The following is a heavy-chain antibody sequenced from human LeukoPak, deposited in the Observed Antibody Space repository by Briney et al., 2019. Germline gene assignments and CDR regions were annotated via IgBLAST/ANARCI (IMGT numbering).Heavy chain of an antibody. CDR1: GFTFSNYY. J-gene: IGHJ4*02. Sequence: GGSLRLACAASGFTFSNYYMSWIRQAPGKGLEWVSYISSSSSYTNYEDSVKGRFTISRDNAKNSLYLQMNSLRAEDTAVYYCARAKIGSSGWPFDYWGQGTLVTVSS. CDR3: ARAKIGSSGWPFDY. CDR2: ISSSSSYT. V-gene: IGHV3-11*03. D-gene: IGHD6-19*01.